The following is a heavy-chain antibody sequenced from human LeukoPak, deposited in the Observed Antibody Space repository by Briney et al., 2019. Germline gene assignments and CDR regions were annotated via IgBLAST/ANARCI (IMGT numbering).Heavy chain of an antibody. CDR3: ARLLDVSFDY. CDR2: INHSGST. Sequence: SETLSLTCAVYGGSFSGYDWNWIRQPPRRGLEWIGEINHSGSTNYNPSLKSRVTISVDTSKNQFSLKLSSVTAADTAVYYCARLLDVSFDYWGQGTLVTVSS. V-gene: IGHV4-34*01. J-gene: IGHJ4*02. D-gene: IGHD1-1*01. CDR1: GGSFSGYD.